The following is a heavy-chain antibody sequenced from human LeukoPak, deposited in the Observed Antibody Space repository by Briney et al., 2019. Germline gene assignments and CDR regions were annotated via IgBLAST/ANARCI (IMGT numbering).Heavy chain of an antibody. CDR1: GYTFTSYG. CDR2: ISAYNGNT. CDR3: ARGLQQWLVHWWFLDY. V-gene: IGHV1-18*01. Sequence: GASVKVSCKASGYTFTSYGISWVRQAPGQGLEWMGWISAYNGNTNYAQKLQGRVTMTTDTSTSTAYMELRSLRSDDTAVYYCARGLQQWLVHWWFLDYWGQGTLVTVSS. J-gene: IGHJ4*02. D-gene: IGHD6-19*01.